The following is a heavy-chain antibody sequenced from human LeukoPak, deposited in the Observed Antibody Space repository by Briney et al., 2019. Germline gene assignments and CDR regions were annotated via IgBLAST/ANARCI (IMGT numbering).Heavy chain of an antibody. CDR2: IYHSGST. CDR3: AQNGQSGFSFDP. D-gene: IGHD2-8*01. V-gene: IGHV4-4*02. CDR1: GGSISSSNW. J-gene: IGHJ5*02. Sequence: PSETLSLTCAVSGGSISSSNWWSWVRQPPGKGLEWIGEIYHSGSTNYNPSLKSRVTISVDKSKSQFSLKLSSVTAADTAVYYCAQNGQSGFSFDPWGQGTLVTVSS.